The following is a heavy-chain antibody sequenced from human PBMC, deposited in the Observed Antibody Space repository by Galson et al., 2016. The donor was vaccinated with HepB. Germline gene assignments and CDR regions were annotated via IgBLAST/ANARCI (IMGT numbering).Heavy chain of an antibody. Sequence: LTCTVSGDSISSSTYYWGWIRQPPGKGLEWIGDIFSGGSTYYNPSLKSRVTISVDKAKNQFSLKLNSVTAGDTAVYYCARTLEWLGTYWGQGILVTVSS. CDR1: GDSISSSTYY. D-gene: IGHD6-19*01. J-gene: IGHJ4*02. V-gene: IGHV4-39*01. CDR3: ARTLEWLGTY. CDR2: IFSGGST.